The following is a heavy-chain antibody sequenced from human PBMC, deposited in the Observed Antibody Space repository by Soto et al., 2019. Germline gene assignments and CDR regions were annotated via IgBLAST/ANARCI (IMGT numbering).Heavy chain of an antibody. V-gene: IGHV1-18*01. J-gene: IGHJ6*02. Sequence: GASVKVSCKASGYTFTSYGISWVRQAPGQGLEWMGWTSAYNGNTNYAQKLQGRVTMTTDTSTSTAYMELRSLRSDDTAVYYCARGLGILRFLEWLPNYYYYGLAVWGQGTTVTVSS. CDR2: TSAYNGNT. CDR1: GYTFTSYG. CDR3: ARGLGILRFLEWLPNYYYYGLAV. D-gene: IGHD3-3*01.